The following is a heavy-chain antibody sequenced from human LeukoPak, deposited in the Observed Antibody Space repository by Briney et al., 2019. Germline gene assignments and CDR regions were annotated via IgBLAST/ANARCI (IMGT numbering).Heavy chain of an antibody. Sequence: GESLKISCKGSGYSFTSYWIGWVRQMPGKGLEWMGIIYPGDSDTRYSPSFQGQVTISADKSISTAYLQWSSLKASDTAMYYCARHDGLRSSPLDYYGMDVWGQGTTVTVSS. J-gene: IGHJ6*02. CDR1: GYSFTSYW. D-gene: IGHD4-17*01. CDR3: ARHDGLRSSPLDYYGMDV. CDR2: IYPGDSDT. V-gene: IGHV5-51*01.